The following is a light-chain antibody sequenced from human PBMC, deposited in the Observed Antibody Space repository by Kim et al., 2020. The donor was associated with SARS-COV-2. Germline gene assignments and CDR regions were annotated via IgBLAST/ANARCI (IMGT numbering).Light chain of an antibody. V-gene: IGKV1-9*01. CDR2: SAS. CDR1: QGIASS. Sequence: IQLTQSPSSLSASVGDRVTITCRASQGIASSVAWYQHKPGKAPQLLIYSASTLQSGVPSRFSGSGSGTDFTLTISSLQPEDFATYYCQQLSSYPLTFGGGTKLEI. J-gene: IGKJ4*01. CDR3: QQLSSYPLT.